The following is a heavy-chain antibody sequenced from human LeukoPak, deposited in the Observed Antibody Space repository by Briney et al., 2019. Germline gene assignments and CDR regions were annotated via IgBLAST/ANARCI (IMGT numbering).Heavy chain of an antibody. CDR2: IYTSGST. J-gene: IGHJ6*03. Sequence: PSETLSLTCTVSGGSISSSSYYWSWIRQPAGKGLEWIGRIYTSGSTNYNPSLKGRVTISVDTSKNQFSLKLSSVTAADTAVYYCARSVNGVYSGYVDYYYMDVWGKGTTVTISS. V-gene: IGHV4-61*02. D-gene: IGHD5-12*01. CDR1: GGSISSSSYY. CDR3: ARSVNGVYSGYVDYYYMDV.